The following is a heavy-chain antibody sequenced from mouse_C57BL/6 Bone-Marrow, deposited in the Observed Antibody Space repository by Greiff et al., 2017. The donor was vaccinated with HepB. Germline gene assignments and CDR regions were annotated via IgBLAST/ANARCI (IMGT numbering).Heavy chain of an antibody. CDR2: IYPGSGST. J-gene: IGHJ2*01. CDR1: GYTFTSYW. Sequence: QVQLQQPGAELVKPGASVKMSCKASGYTFTSYWITWVKQRPGQGLEWIGDIYPGSGSTNYNEKFKSKATLTVDTSSSTAYMQLSSLTSEDSAVYYCARIPECSTTVVGNYYDDWGQGTTLTVSS. CDR3: ARIPECSTTVVGNYYDD. V-gene: IGHV1-55*01. D-gene: IGHD1-1*01.